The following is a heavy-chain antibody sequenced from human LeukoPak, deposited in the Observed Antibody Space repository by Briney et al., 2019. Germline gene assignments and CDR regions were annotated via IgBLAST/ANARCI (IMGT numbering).Heavy chain of an antibody. CDR2: IFPGDSDT. Sequence: GESLKISCQGYGYSFNSYWIGWVRQMPGKGLEWMRIIFPGDSDTKYSPSFQGQVTISVDKSLSTAYLQWTSLRASDTAIYYCARHGLGGCRGGRCFTSFHYYGMDVWGQGTTVTVSS. CDR1: GYSFNSYW. J-gene: IGHJ6*02. D-gene: IGHD2-15*01. CDR3: ARHGLGGCRGGRCFTSFHYYGMDV. V-gene: IGHV5-51*01.